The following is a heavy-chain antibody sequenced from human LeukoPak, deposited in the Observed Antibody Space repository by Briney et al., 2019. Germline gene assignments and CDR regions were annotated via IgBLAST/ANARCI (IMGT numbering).Heavy chain of an antibody. D-gene: IGHD1-14*01. CDR2: IGPTGTDR. J-gene: IGHJ4*02. V-gene: IGHV3-21*01. Sequence: GGSLRLSCAASGFTFSSCGFNWVRQAPGKGLEWVSSIGPTGTDRYYADSVRGRFTISRDNAKNSMYLQMDSLRDEDTAVYCATGTIGRHYDYWGQGTLLTVSS. CDR3: ATGTIGRHYDY. CDR1: GFTFSSCG.